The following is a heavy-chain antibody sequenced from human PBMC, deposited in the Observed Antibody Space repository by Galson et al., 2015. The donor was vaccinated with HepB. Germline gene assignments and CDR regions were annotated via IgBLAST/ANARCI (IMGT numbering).Heavy chain of an antibody. J-gene: IGHJ6*02. Sequence: SLRLSCAASGFTFSSYGMHWVRQAPGKGLEWVAVISYDGSNKYYADSVKGRFTISRDNSKNTLYLQMNSLRAEDTAVYYCAKDGSRDGYNYGVDGMDVWGQGTTVTVSS. V-gene: IGHV3-30*18. D-gene: IGHD5-24*01. CDR2: ISYDGSNK. CDR3: AKDGSRDGYNYGVDGMDV. CDR1: GFTFSSYG.